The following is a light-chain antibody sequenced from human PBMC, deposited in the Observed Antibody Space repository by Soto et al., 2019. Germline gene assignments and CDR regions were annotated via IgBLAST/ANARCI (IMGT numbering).Light chain of an antibody. V-gene: IGKV3D-15*01. CDR1: QNVKSN. J-gene: IGKJ4*01. Sequence: EIVMTQSPATLSVSPGESATLSCRASQNVKSNLAWYQQIPGQAPRLLIYGASTRATGIPARFSGNGSGTEFTLTISSLQSEDFAVYYCQQYNSWPLTFGGGTKVEIK. CDR3: QQYNSWPLT. CDR2: GAS.